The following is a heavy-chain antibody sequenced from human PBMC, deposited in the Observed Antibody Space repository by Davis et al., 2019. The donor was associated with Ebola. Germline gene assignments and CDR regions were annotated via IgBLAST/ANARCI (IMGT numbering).Heavy chain of an antibody. J-gene: IGHJ4*02. D-gene: IGHD3-22*01. Sequence: MPSETLSLTCTVSGGSISSYYWSWIRQASGKGLEFIGYVFHTGRTNSKSSLKSRVTISVDTSKSQFSLRLSSVTAADTAVYYCARGPSYISEWALDFWGRGTLVTVSA. V-gene: IGHV4-59*08. CDR2: VFHTGRT. CDR1: GGSISSYY. CDR3: ARGPSYISEWALDF.